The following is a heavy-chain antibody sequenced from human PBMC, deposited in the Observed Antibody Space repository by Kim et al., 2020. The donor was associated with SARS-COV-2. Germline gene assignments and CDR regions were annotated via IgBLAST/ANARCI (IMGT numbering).Heavy chain of an antibody. CDR2: ISGSGGST. Sequence: GGSLRLSCAASGFTFTSYALSWVRQAPGKGLEWVSAISGSGGSTDYADSVKGRFNISRDNSKNTLYLQMNSLRAEDTAVYYCAKDLGIRSIAARPGYWGQGTLVTVSS. V-gene: IGHV3-23*01. CDR3: AKDLGIRSIAARPGY. D-gene: IGHD6-6*01. CDR1: GFTFTSYA. J-gene: IGHJ4*02.